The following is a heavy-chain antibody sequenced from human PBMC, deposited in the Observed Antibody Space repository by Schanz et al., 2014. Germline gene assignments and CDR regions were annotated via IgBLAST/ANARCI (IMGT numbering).Heavy chain of an antibody. V-gene: IGHV1-18*01. D-gene: IGHD5-18*01. J-gene: IGHJ3*02. CDR1: GGTFSSDT. CDR3: TRGGYSYALSAFDI. CDR2: ISAYNGNT. Sequence: QGQLVQSGAEVKKPGSSVKVSCKASGGTFSSDTFSWVRQAPGQGLEWMGWISAYNGNTNYAQKLQGRVTMTTDTSTSTAYMELRSLRSDDTALYYCTRGGYSYALSAFDIWGQGTMVTVSS.